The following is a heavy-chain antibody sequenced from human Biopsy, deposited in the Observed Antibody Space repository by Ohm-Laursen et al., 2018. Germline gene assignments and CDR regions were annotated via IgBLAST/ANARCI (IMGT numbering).Heavy chain of an antibody. Sequence: SETLSLTCTVSRDSISNYYWTWIRQSPGKGLEWIGYIYYTGSTNYNPSVKSRVTMSLDTSKNQFSLRLIYVTAADTAVYYCARMPHFDYWGQGILVTVSS. D-gene: IGHD2-2*01. CDR2: IYYTGST. J-gene: IGHJ4*02. CDR3: ARMPHFDY. V-gene: IGHV4-59*01. CDR1: RDSISNYY.